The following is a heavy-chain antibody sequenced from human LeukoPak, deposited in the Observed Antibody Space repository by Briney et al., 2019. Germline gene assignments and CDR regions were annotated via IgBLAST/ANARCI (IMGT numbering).Heavy chain of an antibody. CDR3: ARIVDIVATSAFDI. J-gene: IGHJ3*02. CDR1: GGSISSGDYY. CDR2: IYYSGST. D-gene: IGHD5-12*01. Sequence: NTSETLSLTCSVSGGSISSGDYYWSWIRQTPGKGLEWIGYIYYSGSTNYNPSLKSRVTMSLDTSKNQFSLKLTSVTAADTAVYYCARIVDIVATSAFDIWGQGTMVTVSS. V-gene: IGHV4-30-4*01.